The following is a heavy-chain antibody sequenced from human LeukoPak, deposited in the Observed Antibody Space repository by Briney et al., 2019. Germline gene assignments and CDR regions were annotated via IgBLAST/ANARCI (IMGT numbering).Heavy chain of an antibody. V-gene: IGHV3-48*03. Sequence: GGSLRLSCAASGFTFSSYEMNWVRQAPGKGLEWVSYISSSGSTIYYANSVKGRFTISRDNAKNSLYLQMNSLRAEDTAVYYCARGVVATIEGAFDYWGQGTLVTVSS. CDR3: ARGVVATIEGAFDY. CDR1: GFTFSSYE. CDR2: ISSSGSTI. J-gene: IGHJ4*02. D-gene: IGHD5-12*01.